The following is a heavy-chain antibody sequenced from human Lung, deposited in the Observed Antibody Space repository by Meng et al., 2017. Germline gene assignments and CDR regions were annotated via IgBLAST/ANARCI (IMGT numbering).Heavy chain of an antibody. CDR1: GGSFSDYY. D-gene: IGHD4-11*01. CDR2: INHSGST. J-gene: IGHJ4*02. V-gene: IGHV4-34*01. Sequence: QVHIQQWGDGLLKPSEPLSPPCVVSGGSFSDYYWSWIRQPPGKGLEWIGEINHSGSTNYNPSLESRATISVDTSQNNLSLKLSSVTAADSAVYYCARGPTTMAHDFDYWGQGTLVTVSS. CDR3: ARGPTTMAHDFDY.